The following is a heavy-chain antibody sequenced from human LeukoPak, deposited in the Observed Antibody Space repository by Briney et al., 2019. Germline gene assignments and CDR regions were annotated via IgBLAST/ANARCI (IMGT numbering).Heavy chain of an antibody. D-gene: IGHD3-22*01. V-gene: IGHV3-48*01. J-gene: IGHJ6*04. CDR3: AELGITMIRGV. Sequence: GGSLRLSCAASGLTFSSYSMNWVRQAPGKGLEWVSYISSSSSTIYYADSVKGGFTISRDNAKNSLYLQMNSLRAEDTAVYYCAELGITMIRGVWGKGTTVTISS. CDR2: ISSSSSTI. CDR1: GLTFSSYS.